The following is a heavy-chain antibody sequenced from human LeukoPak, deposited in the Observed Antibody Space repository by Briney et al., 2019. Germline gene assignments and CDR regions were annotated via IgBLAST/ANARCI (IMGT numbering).Heavy chain of an antibody. D-gene: IGHD4-11*01. J-gene: IGHJ5*02. CDR3: ARSWSNYDWFDP. Sequence: SETPSLTCTVSGGSISSYYWSWIRQPPGKGLEWIGYIYYSGSTNYNPSLKSRVTISVDTSKNQFSLKLSSVTAADTAVYYCARSWSNYDWFDPWGQGTLVTVSS. CDR2: IYYSGST. V-gene: IGHV4-59*08. CDR1: GGSISSYY.